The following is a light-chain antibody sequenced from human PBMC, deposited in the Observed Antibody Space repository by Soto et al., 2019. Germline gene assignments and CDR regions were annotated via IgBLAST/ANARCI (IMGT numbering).Light chain of an antibody. J-gene: IGKJ1*01. CDR3: QQRSNWPLTWT. V-gene: IGKV3-11*01. CDR1: QSVSSY. CDR2: DAS. Sequence: EIVLTQYPAAQSLSPGERATLSSRASQSVSSYLAWYQQKPGQAPRLLIYDASNRATGIPARFSGSGSGTDFTLTISSLEPEDFAVYYCQQRSNWPLTWTFGQGTKVDIK.